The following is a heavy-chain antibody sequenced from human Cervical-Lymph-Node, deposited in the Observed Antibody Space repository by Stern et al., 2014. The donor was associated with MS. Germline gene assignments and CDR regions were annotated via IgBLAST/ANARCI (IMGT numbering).Heavy chain of an antibody. J-gene: IGHJ4*02. Sequence: QVQLVESGGGVVQPGRSLRLSCAASGFTFSSYGMHWVRQAPGKGLEWVAVIWYDGSNKYYADSVKGRFTISRDNSKNTLYLQMNSLRAEDTAVYYCARDMMPVTMTPLGYWGQGTLVTVSS. CDR1: GFTFSSYG. CDR3: ARDMMPVTMTPLGY. D-gene: IGHD3-22*01. CDR2: IWYDGSNK. V-gene: IGHV3-33*01.